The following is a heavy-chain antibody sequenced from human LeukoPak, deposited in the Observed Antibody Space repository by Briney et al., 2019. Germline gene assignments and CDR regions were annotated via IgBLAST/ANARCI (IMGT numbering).Heavy chain of an antibody. V-gene: IGHV4-59*01. Sequence: PSETLSLTCTVSGASISSFYWSWIRQPPGKGLEWIGYIYYSGSSNYNPSLKSRVTMSVDTSKNQFSLKLSSVTAADTAVYYCARGAAFDIWGQGTMVTVSS. CDR3: ARGAAFDI. CDR1: GASISSFY. J-gene: IGHJ3*02. CDR2: IYYSGSS.